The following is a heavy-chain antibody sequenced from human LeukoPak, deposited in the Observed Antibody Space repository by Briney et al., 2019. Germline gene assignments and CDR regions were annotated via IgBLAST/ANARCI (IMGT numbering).Heavy chain of an antibody. CDR1: GGSISSGDYY. V-gene: IGHV4-30-4*01. D-gene: IGHD3-16*01. J-gene: IGHJ4*02. CDR3: ARTDGGSYFDY. Sequence: SETLSLTCTVSGGSISSGDYYWRWIRQPPGKGLEWIGYIYYSGSTYYNPSLKSRVTISVDTSKNQFSLKLSSVTAADTAVYYCARTDGGSYFDYWGQGTLVTVSS. CDR2: IYYSGST.